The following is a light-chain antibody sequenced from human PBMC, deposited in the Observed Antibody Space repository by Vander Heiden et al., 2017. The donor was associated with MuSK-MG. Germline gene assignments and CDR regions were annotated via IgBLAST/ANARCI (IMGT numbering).Light chain of an antibody. CDR2: GVN. CDR1: SSDVGDHNY. V-gene: IGLV2-8*01. Sequence: QSALTQPPSASGSPGQSVTLFCSGSSSDVGDHNYVCWYQQHPGKAPNLMIYGVNKRPSGVPDRFSGSKSGNTAFLTVSGLQAEDEADYYCSSYTGNNNLVFGGGTKVTVL. CDR3: SSYTGNNNLV. J-gene: IGLJ2*01.